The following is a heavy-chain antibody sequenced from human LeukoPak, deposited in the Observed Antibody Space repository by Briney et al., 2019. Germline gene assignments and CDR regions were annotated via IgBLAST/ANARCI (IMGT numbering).Heavy chain of an antibody. CDR1: GGTFSSYA. V-gene: IGHV1-69*06. CDR2: IIPIFGTA. CDR3: ARGPRAATILFDY. J-gene: IGHJ4*02. D-gene: IGHD1-26*01. Sequence: SVKVSCKASGGTFSSYAISWVRQAPGQGLEWMGGIIPIFGTANYAQKFQGRVTITADKSTSTAYMELSSLRSEDTAVYYCARGPRAATILFDYWGQGTLVTVSS.